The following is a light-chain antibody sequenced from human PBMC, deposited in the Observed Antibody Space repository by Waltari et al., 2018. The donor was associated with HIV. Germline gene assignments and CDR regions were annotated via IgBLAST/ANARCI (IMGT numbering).Light chain of an antibody. J-gene: IGKJ4*01. V-gene: IGKV4-1*01. CDR3: QQYLSTPLT. Sequence: DVVLTQSPASLAVSLGERATINCKSSHSVLYRYNKKNYLAWYQQKPGQPPKLLFYWASTRESGISDRFSASGSGTDFTLTITSLQVDDVAVYYCQQYLSTPLTFGGGTKVEI. CDR2: WAS. CDR1: HSVLYRYNKKNY.